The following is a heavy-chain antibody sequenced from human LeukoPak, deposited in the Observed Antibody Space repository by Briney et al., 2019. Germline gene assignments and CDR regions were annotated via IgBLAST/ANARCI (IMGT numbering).Heavy chain of an antibody. CDR1: GFTFTSYG. D-gene: IGHD6-19*01. V-gene: IGHV3-23*01. CDR2: ISGSGGST. J-gene: IGHJ4*02. Sequence: GGSLRLSCAASGFTFTSYGMTWVRQAPGKGLEWVSGISGSGGSTYYADSVKGRFTISRDNSKNTVYLQMNSLRAEDTAVYYCAKTTTGYSSGRFPGWPVDYWGQGTLVTVSS. CDR3: AKTTTGYSSGRFPGWPVDY.